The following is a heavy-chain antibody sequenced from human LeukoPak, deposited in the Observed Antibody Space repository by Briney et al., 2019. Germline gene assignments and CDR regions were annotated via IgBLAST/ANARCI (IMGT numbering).Heavy chain of an antibody. D-gene: IGHD6-19*01. Sequence: GGSLRLSCAASGFTFDNYAMHWVRQAPGKGLEWLSIISWNSGYIGYADSVKGRFTISRDNAKKSLDLQMNSLRAEDTAFYYCAKVRGAYSSGYFFDYWGQGTLVTVSS. CDR2: ISWNSGYI. CDR1: GFTFDNYA. CDR3: AKVRGAYSSGYFFDY. J-gene: IGHJ4*02. V-gene: IGHV3-9*01.